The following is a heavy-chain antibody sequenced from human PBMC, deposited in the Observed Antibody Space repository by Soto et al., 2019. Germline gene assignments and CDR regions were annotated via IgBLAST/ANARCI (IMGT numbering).Heavy chain of an antibody. CDR1: GGSISSSSYY. D-gene: IGHD1-20*01. CDR2: TYYSGST. J-gene: IGHJ6*03. CDR3: ASPCITGTTFVSHYYYYMDV. Sequence: SETLSLTCTVSGGSISSSSYYWGWIRQPPGKGLEWIGSTYYSGSTYYNPSLKSRVTISVDTSKNQFSLKLSSVTAADTAVYYCASPCITGTTFVSHYYYYMDVWGKGTTVTVSS. V-gene: IGHV4-39*01.